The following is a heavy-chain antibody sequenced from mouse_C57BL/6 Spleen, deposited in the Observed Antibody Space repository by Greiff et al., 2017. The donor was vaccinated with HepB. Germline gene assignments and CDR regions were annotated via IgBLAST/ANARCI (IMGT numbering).Heavy chain of an antibody. CDR3: ARSYDYDDGAWFAY. CDR2: ISSGSSTI. J-gene: IGHJ3*01. V-gene: IGHV5-17*01. D-gene: IGHD2-4*01. CDR1: GFTFSDYG. Sequence: EVKLMESGGGLVKPGGSLKLSCAASGFTFSDYGMHWVRQAPEKGLEWVAYISSGSSTIYYADTVKGRFTISRDNAKNTLFLQMTSLRSEDTAMYYCARSYDYDDGAWFAYWGQGTLVTVSA.